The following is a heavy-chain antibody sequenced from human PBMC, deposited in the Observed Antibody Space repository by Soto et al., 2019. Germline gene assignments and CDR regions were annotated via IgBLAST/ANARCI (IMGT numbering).Heavy chain of an antibody. J-gene: IGHJ6*01. Sequence: LRLSYAASGFTFSSYAMHWVRQAPGKGLEWVAVISYDGSNKYYADSVKGRFTISRDNYKNTLYLQMNSLRAEDTAVYYCARGSGPVFSRGYSYGFGPFSSPYYAMDLLRQGTT. V-gene: IGHV3-30-3*01. CDR2: ISYDGSNK. CDR1: GFTFSSYA. D-gene: IGHD5-18*01. CDR3: ARGSGPVFSRGYSYGFGPFSSPYYAMDL.